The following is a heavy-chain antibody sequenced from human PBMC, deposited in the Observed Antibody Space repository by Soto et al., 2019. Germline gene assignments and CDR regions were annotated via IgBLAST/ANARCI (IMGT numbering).Heavy chain of an antibody. J-gene: IGHJ4*02. Sequence: QVKLVQSGAEVKKPGASVKVSCKASGYTFTTNGLSWVRQAPGQGLEWMGWISAYNGNTDNAQKFQDGLTMTTDPSTHTAYKALRSLRCDDTAVCYCVRDHDSGSVGYWRQVTLVTVSS. CDR1: GYTFTTNG. V-gene: IGHV1-18*01. CDR2: ISAYNGNT. D-gene: IGHD3-10*01. CDR3: VRDHDSGSVGY.